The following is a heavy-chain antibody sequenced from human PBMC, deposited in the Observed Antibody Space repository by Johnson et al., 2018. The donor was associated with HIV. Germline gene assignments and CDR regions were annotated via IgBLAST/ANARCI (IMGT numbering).Heavy chain of an antibody. J-gene: IGHJ3*02. V-gene: IGHV3-66*02. Sequence: VQLVESGGDLIQPGGSLRLSCAASGFTVSSNYMSWVRQAPGKGLEWVSGINWNGGSTGYADSVKGRFTISRDNAKKSLYLQMNSLRAEDTAVYYCANPTGSDAFDIWGQGTMVTVSS. D-gene: IGHD1-1*01. CDR1: GFTVSSNY. CDR3: ANPTGSDAFDI. CDR2: INWNGGST.